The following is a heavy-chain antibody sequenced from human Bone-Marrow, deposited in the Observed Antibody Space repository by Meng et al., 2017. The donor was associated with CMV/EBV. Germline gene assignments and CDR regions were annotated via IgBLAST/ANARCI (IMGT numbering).Heavy chain of an antibody. CDR2: IYSGGST. D-gene: IGHD4-17*01. CDR3: ARDGTTSRWDYYYGMDV. Sequence: GESLKISCAASGFTVSSNYMSWVRQAPGKGLEWVSVIYSGGSTYYADSVKGRFTISRDNSKNTLYLQMNSLRAEDTAVYYCARDGTTSRWDYYYGMDVWGQGNTVTVYS. J-gene: IGHJ6*01. V-gene: IGHV3-66*02. CDR1: GFTVSSNY.